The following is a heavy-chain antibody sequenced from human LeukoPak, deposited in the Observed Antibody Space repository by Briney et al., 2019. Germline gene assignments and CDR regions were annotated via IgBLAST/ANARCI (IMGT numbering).Heavy chain of an antibody. D-gene: IGHD6-19*01. V-gene: IGHV3-9*01. CDR2: XXWNSGSX. Sequence: GGSLRLSCAASGFTFDDYAMHWVRQAPGKGLXXXXXXXWNSGSXXYADSVKXXFTISRDNAKNSLYLQMNSLRAEDTALYYCAKDLSQWLVPNLGYFDYWGQGTLVTVSS. CDR3: AKDLSQWLVPNLGYFDY. J-gene: IGHJ4*02. CDR1: GFTFDDYA.